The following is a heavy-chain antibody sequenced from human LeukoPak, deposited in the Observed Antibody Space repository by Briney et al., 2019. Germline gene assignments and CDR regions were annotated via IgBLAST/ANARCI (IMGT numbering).Heavy chain of an antibody. J-gene: IGHJ4*02. CDR3: ARGNFYSGSGSSPLDY. Sequence: GGSLRLSCAGSGFTFSTHWISWVRQAPGKGLEWVANIKQDGSEKYYEDSVKGRFTISRDNAKNSLYLQLNSLRAEDSAVYYCARGNFYSGSGSSPLDYWGQGILVTVSS. V-gene: IGHV3-7*01. CDR2: IKQDGSEK. CDR1: GFTFSTHW. D-gene: IGHD3-10*01.